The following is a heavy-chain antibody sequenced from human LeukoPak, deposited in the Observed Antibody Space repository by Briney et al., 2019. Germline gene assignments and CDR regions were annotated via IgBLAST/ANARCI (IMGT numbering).Heavy chain of an antibody. CDR2: ISAYNGNT. Sequence: ASVKVSCKASGYTFTGYYIHWVRQAPGQGLEWMGWISAYNGNTNYAQKLQGRVTMTRDTSTSTVYMELSSLRSEDTAVYYCARDLLNKPAITMVRGVIIIGDNWFDPWGQGTLVTVSS. CDR3: ARDLLNKPAITMVRGVIIIGDNWFDP. CDR1: GYTFTGYY. D-gene: IGHD3-10*01. V-gene: IGHV1-18*04. J-gene: IGHJ5*02.